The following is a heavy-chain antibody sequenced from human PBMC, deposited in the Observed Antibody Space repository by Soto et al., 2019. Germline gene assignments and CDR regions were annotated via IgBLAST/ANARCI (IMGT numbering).Heavy chain of an antibody. CDR1: GGTFSSYA. V-gene: IGHV1-69*01. CDR3: ARGGGFDYYDSSGYYRN. Sequence: QVQLVQSGAEVKKPGSSVKVSCKASGGTFSSYAISWVRQAPGQGLEWMGGIIPIFGTANYAQKFQGRVTITADESTSTAYRELSSLRSEDTAVYYCARGGGFDYYDSSGYYRNWGQGTLVTVSS. J-gene: IGHJ4*02. CDR2: IIPIFGTA. D-gene: IGHD3-22*01.